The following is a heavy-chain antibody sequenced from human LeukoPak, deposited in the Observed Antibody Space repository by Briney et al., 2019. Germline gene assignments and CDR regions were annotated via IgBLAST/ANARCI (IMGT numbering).Heavy chain of an antibody. D-gene: IGHD3-10*01. J-gene: IGHJ5*02. CDR2: INPNSGGT. CDR3: ARVLWFGELWS. CDR1: GYTFTGYY. V-gene: IGHV1-2*02. Sequence: ASVKVSCEASGYTFTGYYMHWVRLAPGQGLEWMGWINPNSGGTNYAQKFQGRVTMTRDTSISTAYMELSRLRSDDAAVYYCARVLWFGELWSWGQGTLVTVSS.